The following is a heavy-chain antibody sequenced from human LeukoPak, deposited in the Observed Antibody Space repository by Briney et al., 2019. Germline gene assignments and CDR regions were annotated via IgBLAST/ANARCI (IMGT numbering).Heavy chain of an antibody. D-gene: IGHD5/OR15-5a*01. J-gene: IGHJ4*02. CDR1: GGSFSGYY. V-gene: IGHV4-34*01. CDR3: ARGRRRILRPPERSFVY. CDR2: INHSGST. Sequence: SETLSLTCALCGGSFSGYYWIWIRQPPAKGLEWMGGINHSGSTNYNPSLKSRVTISVDTSTNQFSLKLSSVTAADTAVYYCARGRRRILRPPERSFVYWGQGTLVTVSS.